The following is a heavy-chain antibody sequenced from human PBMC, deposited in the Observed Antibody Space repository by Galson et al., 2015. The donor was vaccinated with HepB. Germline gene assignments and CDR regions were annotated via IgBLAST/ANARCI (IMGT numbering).Heavy chain of an antibody. D-gene: IGHD6-13*01. CDR3: AGLSSSWPHDTFEV. Sequence: QSGAEVKKPGESLKISCEGSGYTFTKFWIGWVRQMPGKGLEWMGIVYPGDSDIRYRPSFQGQVTISADKSIGTAYVQWRSLRASDTAIYYCAGLSSSWPHDTFEVWGQGTAVTVSS. CDR1: GYTFTKFW. J-gene: IGHJ3*01. V-gene: IGHV5-51*03. CDR2: VYPGDSDI.